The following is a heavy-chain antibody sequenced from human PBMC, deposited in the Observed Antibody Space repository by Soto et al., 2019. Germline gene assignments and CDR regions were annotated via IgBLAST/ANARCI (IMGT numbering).Heavy chain of an antibody. CDR3: ARRQIHNADWATGWFGS. CDR2: IYWDDDK. D-gene: IGHD3-9*01. Sequence: QITLKESGPTLVKPTQTLTLTCTFSGFSLTTSGVGVGWIRQPPGKALEWLAFIYWDDDKRYSPSLQRRLSITKDTCKNQVVLTMTNMDPVDTATYYCARRQIHNADWATGWFGSWGQGTLVTVSS. J-gene: IGHJ5*01. CDR1: GFSLTTSGVG. V-gene: IGHV2-5*02.